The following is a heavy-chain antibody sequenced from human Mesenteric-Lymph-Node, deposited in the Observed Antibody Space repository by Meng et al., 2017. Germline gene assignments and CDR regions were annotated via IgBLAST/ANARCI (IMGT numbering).Heavy chain of an antibody. J-gene: IGHJ3*02. V-gene: IGHV3-53*04. D-gene: IGHD3-16*01. CDR2: IYSGGST. CDR3: ARDGGGTADI. Sequence: GESLKISCAASGFTFSSYAMSWVRQAPGKGLEWVSVIYSGGSTYYADSVKGRFTISRHNSKNTLYLQMNSLRAEDTAVYYCARDGGGTADIWGQGTMVTVSS. CDR1: GFTFSSYA.